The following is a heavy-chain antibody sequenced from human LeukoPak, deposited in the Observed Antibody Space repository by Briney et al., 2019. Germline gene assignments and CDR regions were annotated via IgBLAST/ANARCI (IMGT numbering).Heavy chain of an antibody. Sequence: GGSLRLSCAASGFTFTTYWMSWIRQTPGKGLEWVAKIKPDGSEKSYVDSVKGRFTISRDNAKNSVFLQMDSLRVEDTAHYYCARGQLADSYWGQGALVTVSS. CDR1: GFTFTTYW. V-gene: IGHV3-7*01. CDR3: ARGQLADSY. D-gene: IGHD3-22*01. J-gene: IGHJ4*02. CDR2: IKPDGSEK.